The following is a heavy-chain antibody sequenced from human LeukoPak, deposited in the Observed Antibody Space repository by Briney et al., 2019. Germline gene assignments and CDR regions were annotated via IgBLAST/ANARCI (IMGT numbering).Heavy chain of an antibody. Sequence: GGSLRLSCAASGFTFSGYSMNWVRQAPGKGLEWVSYISSSGGTTYYADSVKGRFTISRDNVKNSLYLQMNSLRAEDTAVYYCAREGGGYDPGAWGQGTLVIVSS. CDR2: ISSSGGTT. V-gene: IGHV3-48*01. D-gene: IGHD5-12*01. J-gene: IGHJ5*02. CDR1: GFTFSGYS. CDR3: AREGGGYDPGA.